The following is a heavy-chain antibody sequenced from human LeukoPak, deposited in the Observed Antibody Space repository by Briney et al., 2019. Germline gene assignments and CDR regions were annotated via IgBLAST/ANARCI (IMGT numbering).Heavy chain of an antibody. V-gene: IGHV4-34*01. D-gene: IGHD3-10*01. CDR2: ISHSGST. CDR3: ARAWGPMVRGVIHYFDY. J-gene: IGHJ4*02. Sequence: SETLSLTCAVYGGSFSGYYWSWIRQPPGKGLEWIGEISHSGSTNYNPSLKSRVTISVDTSKNQFSLKLSSVTAADTAVYYCARAWGPMVRGVIHYFDYWGQGTLVTVSS. CDR1: GGSFSGYY.